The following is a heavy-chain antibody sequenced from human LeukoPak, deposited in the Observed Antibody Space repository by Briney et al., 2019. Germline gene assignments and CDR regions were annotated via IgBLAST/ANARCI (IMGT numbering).Heavy chain of an antibody. CDR3: ARAQWEQPFDY. V-gene: IGHV4-38-2*02. CDR2: IYHSGYT. D-gene: IGHD1-26*01. Sequence: SQTLSLTCTVSSYSISSGYYWGWIRQPPGMGPEWIGCIYHSGYTYYNPSLESRVAISVDTSKNQFSLILYSVTAADTAVYYCARAQWEQPFDYWGQGTLVTVSS. CDR1: SYSISSGYY. J-gene: IGHJ4*02.